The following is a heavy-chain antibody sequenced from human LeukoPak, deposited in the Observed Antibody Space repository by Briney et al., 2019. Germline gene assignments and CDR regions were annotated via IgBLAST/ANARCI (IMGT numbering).Heavy chain of an antibody. D-gene: IGHD3-16*01. CDR3: ARGASWVWYFDL. V-gene: IGHV4-61*02. CDR2: IYTSGST. Sequence: SETLSLTCTVSGGSISSGSYYWSWIRQPAGKGLEWIGRIYTSGSTNYNPSLKSRVTISVDTSKNQFSLKLSSVAAADTAVYYCARGASWVWYFDLWGRGTLVTVSS. J-gene: IGHJ2*01. CDR1: GGSISSGSYY.